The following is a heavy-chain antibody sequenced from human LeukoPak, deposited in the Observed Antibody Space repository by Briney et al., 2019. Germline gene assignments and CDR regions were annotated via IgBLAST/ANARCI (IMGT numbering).Heavy chain of an antibody. CDR2: IKSKTDGETT. Sequence: GGSLRLSCAASGFTFSTAWMSWVRQAPGEGLEWVALIKSKTDGETTHYAAPVKGRFTISRDDSKNTLYLQMNSLKSEDTAVYYCITDVPDSSAYPFDYWGQGTLVTVSS. V-gene: IGHV3-15*01. CDR3: ITDVPDSSAYPFDY. J-gene: IGHJ4*02. CDR1: GFTFSTAW. D-gene: IGHD3-22*01.